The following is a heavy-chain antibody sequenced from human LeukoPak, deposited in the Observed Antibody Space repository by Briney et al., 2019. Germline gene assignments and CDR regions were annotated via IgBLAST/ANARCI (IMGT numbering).Heavy chain of an antibody. Sequence: SETLSLTCTVSGDSVSTYYWSWIRQPPRKGLEWIGYIYSSGNTNYNPSLKSRVTISVDTSKNQFSLKLNSVTAADPAVYYCARERGVQAFDIWGQGTMVTVSS. CDR1: GDSVSTYY. CDR2: IYSSGNT. D-gene: IGHD3-10*01. J-gene: IGHJ3*02. V-gene: IGHV4-59*02. CDR3: ARERGVQAFDI.